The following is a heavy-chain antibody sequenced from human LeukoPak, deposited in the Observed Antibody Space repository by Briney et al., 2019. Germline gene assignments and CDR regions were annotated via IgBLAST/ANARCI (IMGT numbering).Heavy chain of an antibody. CDR1: GFTFSSYA. CDR3: AKDEALYCSSTSCSYFDY. J-gene: IGHJ4*02. D-gene: IGHD2-2*01. V-gene: IGHV3-23*01. Sequence: GGSLRLSCAASGFTFSSYAMSWVRQAPGKGLEWVSAISGSGGSTYYADSVEGRFTISRDNSKNTLYLQMNSLRAEDTAVYYCAKDEALYCSSTSCSYFDYWGQGTLVTVSS. CDR2: ISGSGGST.